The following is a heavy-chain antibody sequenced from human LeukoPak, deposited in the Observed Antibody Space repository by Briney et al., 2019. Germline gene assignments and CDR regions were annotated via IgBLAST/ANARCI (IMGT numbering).Heavy chain of an antibody. Sequence: PGGSLRLSCAASGFTVSSNYMSWVRQAPGKGLEWVLVIYSGGSTYYADSVKGRFTISRHNSKNTLYLQMNSLRAEDTAVYYCARGLNLDDQEFGMDVWGQGTTVTVSS. D-gene: IGHD3-10*01. CDR1: GFTVSSNY. CDR3: ARGLNLDDQEFGMDV. V-gene: IGHV3-53*04. CDR2: IYSGGST. J-gene: IGHJ6*02.